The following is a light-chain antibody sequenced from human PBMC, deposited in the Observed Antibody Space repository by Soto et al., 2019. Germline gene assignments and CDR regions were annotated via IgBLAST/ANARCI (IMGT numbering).Light chain of an antibody. CDR1: RVISSW. J-gene: IGKJ3*01. CDR3: QQSYSTPRFT. Sequence: IQKTKSPSTLSASVGDRVTITCRASRVISSWLAWYQQKPGKAPKLLIYAASSLQSGVPSRFSGSGSGTDFTLTISSLQPEDFATYYCQQSYSTPRFTFGPGTKVDIK. CDR2: AAS. V-gene: IGKV1-39*01.